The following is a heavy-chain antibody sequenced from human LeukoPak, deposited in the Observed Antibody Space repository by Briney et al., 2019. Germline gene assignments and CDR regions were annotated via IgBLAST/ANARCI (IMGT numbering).Heavy chain of an antibody. V-gene: IGHV3-43*02. CDR3: AKEAKNWNYNWFDP. CDR1: GFTFDDYA. CDR2: ISGDGGST. J-gene: IGHJ5*02. D-gene: IGHD1-7*01. Sequence: GGSLRLSCAASGFTFDDYAMHWVRQAPGKGLEWVSLISGDGGSTYYADSVKGRFTTSRDNSKNSLYLQMNSLRTEDTALYYCAKEAKNWNYNWFDPWGQGTLVTVSS.